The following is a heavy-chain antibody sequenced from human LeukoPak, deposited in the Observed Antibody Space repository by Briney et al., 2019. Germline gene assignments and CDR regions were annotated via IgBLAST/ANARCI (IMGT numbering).Heavy chain of an antibody. CDR3: ARLTPHDYGDY. J-gene: IGHJ4*02. D-gene: IGHD2-15*01. Sequence: GESLKISCKGSGYSFTSYWIGWVRHLPGKVLGLRGIVYPGDSDTRYSPSVQGQVTIAAYKSISTAYLQWSSLKASDTAMYYCARLTPHDYGDYWGQGTLVTVSS. V-gene: IGHV5-51*01. CDR1: GYSFTSYW. CDR2: VYPGDSDT.